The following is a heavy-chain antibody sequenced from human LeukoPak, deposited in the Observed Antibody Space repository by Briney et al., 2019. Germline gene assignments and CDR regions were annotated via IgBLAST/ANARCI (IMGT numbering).Heavy chain of an antibody. CDR2: ISPSGGST. D-gene: IGHD5-12*01. Sequence: GGSLRLSCTTSGLTFSNCVMTWVRQSPGKGLEWVSSISPSGGSTFYTDSVKGRFTISRDNSKNTLYLQMSSLGAEDTAAYYCAGGYSDYDFFDSWGQGTLVTVSS. CDR3: AGGYSDYDFFDS. J-gene: IGHJ4*02. V-gene: IGHV3-23*01. CDR1: GLTFSNCV.